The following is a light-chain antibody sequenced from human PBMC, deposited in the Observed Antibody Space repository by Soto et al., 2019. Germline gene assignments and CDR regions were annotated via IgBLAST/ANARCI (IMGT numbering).Light chain of an antibody. J-gene: IGKJ2*01. CDR2: GAS. V-gene: IGKV3-15*01. CDR1: QSVTTN. CDR3: QQYNDWPPFT. Sequence: EIVMSQSPATLSVSPGERATFSCRASQSVTTNLAWYQQKPGQAPRLLIYGASIRATAIPPRFSGSGSRSEVTLTISSLQSEDFAVYYCQQYNDWPPFTFGQGTKLEIK.